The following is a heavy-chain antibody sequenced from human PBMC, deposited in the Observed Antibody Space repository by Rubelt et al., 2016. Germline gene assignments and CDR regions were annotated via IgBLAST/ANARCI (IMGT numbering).Heavy chain of an antibody. Sequence: QVQLQQWGAGLLKPSETLSLTCAVYGGSFSGYYWSWIRQPPGKGLEWIGEINHSGSTNYSPSLKSRVTISVDTSKNQFSLMLSSVTAADTAVYYCARGVTTVTTRGYFDYWGQGTLVTVSS. CDR2: INHSGST. CDR1: GGSFSGYY. J-gene: IGHJ4*02. V-gene: IGHV4-34*01. CDR3: ARGVTTVTTRGYFDY. D-gene: IGHD4-17*01.